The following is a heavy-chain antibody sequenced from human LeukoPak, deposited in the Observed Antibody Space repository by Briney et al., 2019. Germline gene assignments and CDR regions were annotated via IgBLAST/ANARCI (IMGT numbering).Heavy chain of an antibody. CDR2: MNPNSGNT. J-gene: IGHJ5*02. Sequence: GASVRVSCKTSGYTFTNYDINWVRQATGQGLEWMGWMNPNSGNTGYAQKFQGRVTMTRNTSLSTAYMELSSLRSEDTAVYYCARPHCSSTDCHPPEWFDPWGQGTLVTVSS. CDR1: GYTFTNYD. V-gene: IGHV1-8*01. D-gene: IGHD2-2*01. CDR3: ARPHCSSTDCHPPEWFDP.